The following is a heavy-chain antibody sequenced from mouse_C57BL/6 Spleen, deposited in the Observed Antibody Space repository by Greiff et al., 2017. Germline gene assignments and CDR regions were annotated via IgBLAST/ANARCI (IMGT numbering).Heavy chain of an antibody. J-gene: IGHJ1*03. D-gene: IGHD4-1*01. Sequence: EVKLMESGPELVKPGASVKISCKASGYSFTDYNMNWVKQSNGKSLEWIGVINPNYGSTSYNQKFKGKATLTVDQSSSTAYMQLNSLTSEDAAVYYCARNWDVDWYFEVWGTGTTVTVSS. CDR2: INPNYGST. V-gene: IGHV1-39*01. CDR3: ARNWDVDWYFEV. CDR1: GYSFTDYN.